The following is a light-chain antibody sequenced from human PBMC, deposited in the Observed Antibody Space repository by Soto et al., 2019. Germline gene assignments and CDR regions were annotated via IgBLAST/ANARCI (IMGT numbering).Light chain of an antibody. CDR1: QSISSW. Sequence: DIQMTQSPSSLSASVGDRVTITCRASQSISSWLAWYQQKPGKAPKLLIYAASSLQSGVPSRFSGSGSGTEFTLSISSLQPDDFATYYCQEYNSGWRFGQGTKVDIK. CDR2: AAS. J-gene: IGKJ1*01. CDR3: QEYNSGWR. V-gene: IGKV1-5*01.